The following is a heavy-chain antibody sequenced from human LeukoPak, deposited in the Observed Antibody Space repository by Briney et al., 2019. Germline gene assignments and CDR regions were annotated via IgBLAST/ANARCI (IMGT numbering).Heavy chain of an antibody. V-gene: IGHV3-23*01. D-gene: IGHD2-15*01. CDR1: GFTFSSYA. CDR3: TTEIEDIVVVVAATSSAFDI. J-gene: IGHJ3*02. CDR2: ISGSGGST. Sequence: GGSLRLSCAASGFTFSSYAMSWVRQAPGKGLEWVSAISGSGGSTYYADSVKGRFTISRDNSKNTLYLQMNSLKTEDTAVYYCTTEIEDIVVVVAATSSAFDIWGQGTMVTVSS.